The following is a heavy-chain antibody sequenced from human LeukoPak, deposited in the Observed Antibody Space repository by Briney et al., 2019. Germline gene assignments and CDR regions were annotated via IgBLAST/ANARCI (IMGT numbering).Heavy chain of an antibody. CDR3: ARAMSTVNVIDAFDI. Sequence: SETLSLTCTVSGGSISSYYRSWIRQPPGKGLEWIGYIYYSGSTNYNPSLKSRVTISVDTSKNQFSLKLSSVTAADTAVYYCARAMSTVNVIDAFDIWGQGTMVTVSS. V-gene: IGHV4-59*01. D-gene: IGHD4-11*01. J-gene: IGHJ3*02. CDR1: GGSISSYY. CDR2: IYYSGST.